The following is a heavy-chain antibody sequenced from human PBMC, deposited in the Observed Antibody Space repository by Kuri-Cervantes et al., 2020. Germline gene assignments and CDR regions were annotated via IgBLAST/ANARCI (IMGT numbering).Heavy chain of an antibody. CDR1: GFTFNNNG. V-gene: IGHV3-30*18. Sequence: GESLKISCAASGFTFNNNGMSWVRQAPGKGLEWVAVISYDGSNKYYADSVKGRFTTSRDNSKNTLYLQMNSLRAEDTAVYYCAKGHRYGMDVWGQGTTVTVSS. CDR3: AKGHRYGMDV. CDR2: ISYDGSNK. J-gene: IGHJ6*02. D-gene: IGHD2-21*01.